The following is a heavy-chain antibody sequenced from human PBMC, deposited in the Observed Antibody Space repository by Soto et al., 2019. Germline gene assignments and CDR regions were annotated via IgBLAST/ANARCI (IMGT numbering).Heavy chain of an antibody. D-gene: IGHD6-19*01. CDR1: GGSISSYY. CDR3: ARGLGIAVAGVGFDY. J-gene: IGHJ4*02. Sequence: SETLSLTCTVSGGSISSYYWIWIRQPPGKGLEWIGYIYYSGSTNYNPSLKSRVTISVDTSKNQFSLKLSSVTAADTAVYYCARGLGIAVAGVGFDYWGQGTLVTVSS. V-gene: IGHV4-59*01. CDR2: IYYSGST.